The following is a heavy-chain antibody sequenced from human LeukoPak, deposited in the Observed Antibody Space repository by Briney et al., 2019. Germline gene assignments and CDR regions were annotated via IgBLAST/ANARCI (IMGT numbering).Heavy chain of an antibody. CDR1: GFSLTSTNYY. CDR3: AREFSSIGNYYYYMDV. D-gene: IGHD6-13*01. J-gene: IGHJ6*03. V-gene: IGHV4-39*07. CDR2: IFNSGTT. Sequence: SETLSLTCSVSGFSLTSTNYYWAWLRQPPGRGLEWVGTIFNSGTTYYNTSLKSRLTISLDTSQSQFSLKLASVTAADTAIYYCAREFSSIGNYYYYMDVWGQGTTVTVSS.